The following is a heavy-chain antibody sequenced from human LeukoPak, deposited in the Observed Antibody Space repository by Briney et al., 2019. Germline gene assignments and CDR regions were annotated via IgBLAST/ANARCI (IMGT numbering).Heavy chain of an antibody. Sequence: GASVKVSFKASGGTFSSYANSWVRQAPGQGLEWMGGSIPIFGTANYAQKFQGRVTINTDESTSTAYMELSSLRSVDTAVYYCARESSIAAASLVHLVPYYYMDVWGKGTTVTVSS. CDR2: SIPIFGTA. D-gene: IGHD6-13*01. V-gene: IGHV1-69*05. CDR3: ARESSIAAASLVHLVPYYYMDV. J-gene: IGHJ6*03. CDR1: GGTFSSYA.